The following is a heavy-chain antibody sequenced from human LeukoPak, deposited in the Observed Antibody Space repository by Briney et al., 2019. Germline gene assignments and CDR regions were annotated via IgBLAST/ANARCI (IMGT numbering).Heavy chain of an antibody. CDR3: ARGAAEKYYFDY. CDR1: GGSISSYY. J-gene: IGHJ4*02. CDR2: IYYSGST. D-gene: IGHD2-15*01. V-gene: IGHV4-59*01. Sequence: SETLSLTCTVSGGSISSYYWSWIRQPPGKGLEWIGYIYYSGSTNYNPSLKSRVAISVDTSKNQFSLKLSSVTAADTAVYYCARGAAEKYYFDYWGQGTLDTVSS.